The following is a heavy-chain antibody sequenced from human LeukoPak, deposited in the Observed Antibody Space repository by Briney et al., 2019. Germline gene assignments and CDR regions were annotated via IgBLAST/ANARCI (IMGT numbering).Heavy chain of an antibody. CDR3: ARDRASIVGATKTFDY. V-gene: IGHV1-18*01. J-gene: IGHJ4*02. D-gene: IGHD1-26*01. CDR1: GYTFTSYG. Sequence: ASVKVSCKASGYTFTSYGISWVRQAPGQGLEWMGWISAYNGNTNYAQKPQGRVTMTTDTSTSTAYMELRSLRSDDTAVYYCARDRASIVGATKTFDYWGQGTLVTVSS. CDR2: ISAYNGNT.